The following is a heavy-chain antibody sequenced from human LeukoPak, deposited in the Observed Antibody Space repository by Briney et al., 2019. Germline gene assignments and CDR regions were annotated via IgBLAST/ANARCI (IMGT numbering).Heavy chain of an antibody. Sequence: SETLSLTCTASGGSISSYYWSWIRQPPGKGLEWIGYIYYSGSTNYNPSLKSRVTISVDTSKNQFSLKLSSVTAADTAVYYCARVQGYSSSWYPGAFDYWGQGTLVTVSS. CDR1: GGSISSYY. CDR3: ARVQGYSSSWYPGAFDY. V-gene: IGHV4-59*01. D-gene: IGHD6-13*01. CDR2: IYYSGST. J-gene: IGHJ4*02.